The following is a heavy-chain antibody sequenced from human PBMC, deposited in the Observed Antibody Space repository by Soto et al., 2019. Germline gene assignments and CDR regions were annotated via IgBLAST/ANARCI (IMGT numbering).Heavy chain of an antibody. J-gene: IGHJ3*02. CDR2: INAGNGNT. Sequence: ASVKVSCKASGYTFTSYAMHWVRQAPGQRLEWMGWINAGNGNTKYSQKFQGRVTITRDTSASTAYMELSSLRSEDTAVYYCAVTSIAARPFGWFDIWGHGTMVTVSS. CDR3: AVTSIAARPFGWFDI. CDR1: GYTFTSYA. D-gene: IGHD6-6*01. V-gene: IGHV1-3*01.